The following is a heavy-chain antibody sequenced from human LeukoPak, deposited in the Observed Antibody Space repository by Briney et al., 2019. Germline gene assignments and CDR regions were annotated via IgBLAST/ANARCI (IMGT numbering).Heavy chain of an antibody. CDR1: GGTINTSSYY. J-gene: IGHJ5*02. V-gene: IGHV4-39*01. CDR3: ARRGPSENWFDP. CDR2: VYYAGNT. Sequence: SETLSLTCTVSGGTINTSSYYWGWIRQPPGKGLEWIGTVYYAGNTYYNPSLKSRVTISVDTSKNQFSLNLSSVTASDTAVYFCARRGPSENWFDPWSQGALVTVSS.